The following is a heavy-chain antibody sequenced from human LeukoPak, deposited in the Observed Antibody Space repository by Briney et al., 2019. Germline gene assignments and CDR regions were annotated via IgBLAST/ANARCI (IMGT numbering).Heavy chain of an antibody. Sequence: ASVKVSCKASGFTFTSYDINWVRQSSGQGLEWMGWMNPNNGNTGYAQKFQGRVTMTRDTSISTAYMELRGLRSEDTAVYYCVRDGEGVAISVNYWFDPWGQGTLVTVSS. CDR3: VRDGEGVAISVNYWFDP. V-gene: IGHV1-8*01. CDR2: MNPNNGNT. CDR1: GFTFTSYD. J-gene: IGHJ5*02. D-gene: IGHD3-10*01.